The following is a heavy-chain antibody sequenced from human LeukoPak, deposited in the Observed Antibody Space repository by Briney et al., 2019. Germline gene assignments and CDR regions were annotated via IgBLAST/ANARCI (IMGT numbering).Heavy chain of an antibody. CDR3: AREARFYYGSNGY. D-gene: IGHD3-10*01. Sequence: GGSLRLSCAAPGFTFSSYSMNWVRQAPGKGLEWVSSISSSSSYIYYADSVKGRFTISRDNAKNSLYLQMNSLRAEDTAVYYCAREARFYYGSNGYWGQGTLVTVSS. CDR1: GFTFSSYS. V-gene: IGHV3-21*01. J-gene: IGHJ4*02. CDR2: ISSSSSYI.